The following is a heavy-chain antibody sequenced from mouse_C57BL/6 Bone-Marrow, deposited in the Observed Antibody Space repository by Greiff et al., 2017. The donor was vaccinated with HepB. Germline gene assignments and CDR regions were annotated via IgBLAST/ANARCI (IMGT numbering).Heavy chain of an antibody. CDR3: ARSPPYYGSSYYYFDY. Sequence: VQLQQSGAELVKPGASVKISCKASGYAFSSYWMNWVKQRPGKGLEWIGQIYPGDGDTNYNGKFKGKATLTADKSSSTAYMQLSSLTSEDSAVYFCARSPPYYGSSYYYFDYWGQGTTLTVSS. CDR1: GYAFSSYW. V-gene: IGHV1-80*01. J-gene: IGHJ2*01. D-gene: IGHD1-1*01. CDR2: IYPGDGDT.